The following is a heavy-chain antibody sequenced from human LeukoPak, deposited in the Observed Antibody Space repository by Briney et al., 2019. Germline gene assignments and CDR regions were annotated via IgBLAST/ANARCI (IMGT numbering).Heavy chain of an antibody. Sequence: ASVKVSCKASGYTFTGYYMHWVRQAPGQGLEWMGWINPNSGGTNYAQKFQGRVTMTRDTSISTAYMELSRLRSDDTAVYYCATIRFLEWFDYYYYYYMDVWGKGTTVTVSS. J-gene: IGHJ6*03. CDR1: GYTFTGYY. CDR2: INPNSGGT. V-gene: IGHV1-2*02. D-gene: IGHD3-3*01. CDR3: ATIRFLEWFDYYYYYYMDV.